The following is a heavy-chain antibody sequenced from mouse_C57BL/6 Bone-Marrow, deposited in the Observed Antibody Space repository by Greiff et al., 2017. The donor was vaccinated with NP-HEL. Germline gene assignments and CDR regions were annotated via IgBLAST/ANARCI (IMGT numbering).Heavy chain of an antibody. D-gene: IGHD2-2*01. Sequence: EVQGVESGGDLVKPGGSLKLSCAASGFTFSSYGMSWVRQTPDKRLEWVATISSGGSYTYYPDSVKGRFTISRDNAKNTLYLQMSSLKSEDTAMYYCARHGGGDYGYDGTWFAYWGQGTLVTVSA. V-gene: IGHV5-6*01. CDR3: ARHGGGDYGYDGTWFAY. J-gene: IGHJ3*01. CDR1: GFTFSSYG. CDR2: ISSGGSYT.